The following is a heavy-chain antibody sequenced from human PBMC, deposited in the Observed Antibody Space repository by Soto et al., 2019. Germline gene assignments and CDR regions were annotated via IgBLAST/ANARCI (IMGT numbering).Heavy chain of an antibody. CDR2: IYYSGST. CDR1: GGSISSYY. CDR3: ARQGLGYCSGGSCYDFDY. D-gene: IGHD2-15*01. Sequence: SETLSLTCTFSGGSISSYYWSWIRQPPGKGLEWIGYIYYSGSTNYNPSLKSRVTISVDTSKNQFSLKLSSVTAADTAVYYCARQGLGYCSGGSCYDFDYWGQGTLVTVSS. J-gene: IGHJ4*02. V-gene: IGHV4-59*08.